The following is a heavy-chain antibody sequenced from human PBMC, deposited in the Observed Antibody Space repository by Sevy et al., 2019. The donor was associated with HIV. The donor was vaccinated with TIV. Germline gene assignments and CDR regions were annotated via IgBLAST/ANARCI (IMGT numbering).Heavy chain of an antibody. CDR2: ISSSSSYI. V-gene: IGHV3-21*04. CDR1: GFTFSSYS. D-gene: IGHD3-10*01. CDR3: GRDLRLRFGSGARGVG. J-gene: IGHJ4*02. Sequence: GGSLRLSCAASGFTFSSYSMNWVRQAPGKGLEWVSSISSSSSYIYYADSVKGRFTISRDNAKNSLYLQMNSLRAEDKGGDYWGRDLRLRFGSGARGVGGGQGTLVTVSS.